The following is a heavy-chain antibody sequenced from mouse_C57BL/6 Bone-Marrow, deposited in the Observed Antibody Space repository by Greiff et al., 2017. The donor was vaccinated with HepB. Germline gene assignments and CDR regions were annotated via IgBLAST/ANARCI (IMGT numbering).Heavy chain of an antibody. Sequence: VHVKQSGPELVKPGASVKIPCKASGYTFTDYNMDWVKQSHGKSLEWIGDINPNNGGTIYNQKFKGKATLTVDKSSSTAYMELRSLTSEDTAVYYCARGARRQLLAYWGQGTLVTVSA. D-gene: IGHD3-2*01. CDR3: ARGARRQLLAY. CDR1: GYTFTDYN. V-gene: IGHV1-18*01. J-gene: IGHJ3*01. CDR2: INPNNGGT.